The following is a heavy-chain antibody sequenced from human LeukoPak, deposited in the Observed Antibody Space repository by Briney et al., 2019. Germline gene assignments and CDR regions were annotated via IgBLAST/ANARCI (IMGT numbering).Heavy chain of an antibody. CDR2: IYYTGST. V-gene: IGHV4-59*01. CDR3: ARVYPSAEYYFDY. J-gene: IGHJ4*02. CDR1: GGSIDSYY. Sequence: KPSETLSLTCTVSGGSIDSYYWSWIRQPPGEGLEWIGYIYYTGSTEYHPSLKSRVTISLDTSKNQFSLKLTSVTAADTAVYYCARVYPSAEYYFDYWGQGNLVSVSS. D-gene: IGHD5/OR15-5a*01.